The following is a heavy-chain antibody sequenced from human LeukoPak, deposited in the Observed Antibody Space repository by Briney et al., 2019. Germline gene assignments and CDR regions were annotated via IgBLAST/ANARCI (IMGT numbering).Heavy chain of an antibody. D-gene: IGHD3-10*01. CDR3: ARDYPSMGRYYYGMDV. J-gene: IGHJ6*02. Sequence: PSETLSLTCTVSGGSISSGDYYWSWIRQPPGKGLEWIGYIYYSGSTYYNPSLKSRVTIAVDTSKNQFSLKLSSVTAADTAVYYCARDYPSMGRYYYGMDVWGQGTTVTVSS. CDR2: IYYSGST. V-gene: IGHV4-30-4*01. CDR1: GGSISSGDYY.